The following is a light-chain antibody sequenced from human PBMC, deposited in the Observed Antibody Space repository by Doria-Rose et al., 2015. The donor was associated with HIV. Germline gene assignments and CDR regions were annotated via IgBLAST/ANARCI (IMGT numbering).Light chain of an antibody. CDR1: QSLLYTSKNY. CDR2: WAS. CDR3: QQCYDTPS. V-gene: IGKV4-1*01. J-gene: IGKJ3*01. Sequence: DIRVTQSPESLGMSLGERATLNCKSNQSLLYTSKNYLAWYQQKPGQPPKLLIYWASTRQSVVPARFSGSGSGTDFTLTISSLEAEDVAVYYCQQCYDTPSFGPGTTVDIK.